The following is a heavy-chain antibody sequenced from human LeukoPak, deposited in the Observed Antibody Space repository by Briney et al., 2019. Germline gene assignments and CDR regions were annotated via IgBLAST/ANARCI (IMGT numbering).Heavy chain of an antibody. Sequence: PSQTLSLTCAVSGGSISSGGYSWSWIRQPPGKGLEWIGYIYHSGSTYYNPSLKSRVTISVDRSKNQFSLKLSSVTGADTAVYYCARGLRYFDWWGEGTLVTVSS. V-gene: IGHV4-30-2*01. D-gene: IGHD3-9*01. CDR2: IYHSGST. J-gene: IGHJ4*02. CDR1: GGSISSGGYS. CDR3: ARGLRYFDW.